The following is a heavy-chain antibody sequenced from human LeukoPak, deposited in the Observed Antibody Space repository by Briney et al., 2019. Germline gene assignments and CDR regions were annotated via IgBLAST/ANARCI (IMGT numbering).Heavy chain of an antibody. CDR2: IYSGGNT. CDR1: GFTVSSNY. D-gene: IGHD1-26*01. V-gene: IGHV3-66*01. J-gene: IGHJ4*02. CDR3: ARGGIVGATQDY. Sequence: GSLRLSCAASGFTVSSNYMSWVRQAPGKRLEWVSVIYSGGNTYYADSVKGRFIISRDNSKNTLYLQMNSLRAEDTAVYYCARGGIVGATQDYWGQGTLVTVSS.